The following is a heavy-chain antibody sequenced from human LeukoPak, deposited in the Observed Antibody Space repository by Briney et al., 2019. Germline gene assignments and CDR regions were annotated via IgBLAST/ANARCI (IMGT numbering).Heavy chain of an antibody. CDR3: ARRIAAAAAPYYFDY. V-gene: IGHV3-74*01. CDR1: GYTLTELS. CDR2: INSDGSST. J-gene: IGHJ4*02. D-gene: IGHD6-13*01. Sequence: ASVKVSCKVSGYTLTELSMHWVRQAPGKGLLWVSRINSDGSSTSYADSVKGRFTISRDNAKNTLYLQMNSLRAEDTAVYYCARRIAAAAAPYYFDYWGQGTLVTVSS.